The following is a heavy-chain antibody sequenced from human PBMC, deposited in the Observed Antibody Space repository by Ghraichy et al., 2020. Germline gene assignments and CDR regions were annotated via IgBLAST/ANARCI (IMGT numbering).Heavy chain of an antibody. Sequence: SVKVSCKASGGTFSSYAISWVRQAPGQGLEWMGGIIPIFGTANYAQKFQGRVTITADESTSTAYMELSSLRSEDTAVYYCASGVIHYYDSSGYFNDWGQGTLVTVSS. CDR2: IIPIFGTA. CDR1: GGTFSSYA. CDR3: ASGVIHYYDSSGYFND. D-gene: IGHD3-22*01. J-gene: IGHJ4*02. V-gene: IGHV1-69*13.